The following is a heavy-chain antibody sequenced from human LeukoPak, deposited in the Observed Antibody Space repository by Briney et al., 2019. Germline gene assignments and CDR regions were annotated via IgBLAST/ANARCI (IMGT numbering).Heavy chain of an antibody. CDR1: IGSISSSKW. J-gene: IGHJ6*02. V-gene: IGHV4-4*02. CDR3: ARQKWEQQGRDYYFNGLDV. Sequence: PSETLSLTCSVSIGSISSSKWWSWVRQSPVKGLEWIGEIYLYGTTDYNPSFTSRVTMSVDRSRNQFSLKLTSVTAADTAVYYCARQKWEQQGRDYYFNGLDVWGPGTTVIVSS. CDR2: IYLYGTT. D-gene: IGHD1/OR15-1a*01.